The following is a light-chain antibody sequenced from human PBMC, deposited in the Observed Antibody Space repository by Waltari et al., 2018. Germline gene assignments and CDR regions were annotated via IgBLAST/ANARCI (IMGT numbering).Light chain of an antibody. CDR2: AAS. J-gene: IGKJ2*01. Sequence: EIVLTQSPGTLSLSPGERATPSCRASQSVINNYLAWYQQKPGQAPSLLIYAASRREVGVPDMFSGSGSGTDFTLTISRLEPEDFAIFYCQQYGVSPYTFGQGTKLEV. CDR3: QQYGVSPYT. V-gene: IGKV3-20*01. CDR1: QSVINNY.